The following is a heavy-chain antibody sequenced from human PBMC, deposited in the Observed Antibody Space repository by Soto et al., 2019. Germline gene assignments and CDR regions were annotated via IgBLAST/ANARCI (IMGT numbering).Heavy chain of an antibody. D-gene: IGHD3-3*01. Sequence: SETLSLTCTVSGGSFKSGSYSWSWIRQPPGKGLEWIGYVYHTGRTSYNPSLKSRVSISMDTSKNQFSLSLDSVTAADTAVYFCARDFAYFDSWGQGALVTVSS. CDR1: GGSFKSGSYS. CDR3: ARDFAYFDS. J-gene: IGHJ4*02. V-gene: IGHV4-61*01. CDR2: VYHTGRT.